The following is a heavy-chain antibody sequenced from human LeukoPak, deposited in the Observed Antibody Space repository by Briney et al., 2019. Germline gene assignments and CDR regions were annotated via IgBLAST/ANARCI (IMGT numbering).Heavy chain of an antibody. Sequence: SVKVSCKASGGTFSSYAISWVRQAPGQGLEWMGGIIPIFGTANYAQKFQGRVTITGDESTSTAYMELSSLRSEDTAVYYCAKPYYGSGAFDYWGQGTLVTVSS. V-gene: IGHV1-69*13. CDR2: IIPIFGTA. CDR3: AKPYYGSGAFDY. D-gene: IGHD3-10*01. J-gene: IGHJ4*02. CDR1: GGTFSSYA.